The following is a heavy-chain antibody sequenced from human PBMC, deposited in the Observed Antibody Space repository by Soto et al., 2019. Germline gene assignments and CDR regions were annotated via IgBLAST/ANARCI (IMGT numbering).Heavy chain of an antibody. J-gene: IGHJ4*02. CDR3: ARGGLAYCGGDCYSFDY. V-gene: IGHV1-8*01. CDR1: GYTFTSYD. Sequence: VQLVQSGAEVKKPGASVKVSCKASGYTFTSYDINWVRQATGQGLEWMGWMNPNSGNTGYAQKFLGRVTMTRNTSISTAYMERGSLRSEDTAVYYCARGGLAYCGGDCYSFDYWGQGTLVTVSS. D-gene: IGHD2-21*02. CDR2: MNPNSGNT.